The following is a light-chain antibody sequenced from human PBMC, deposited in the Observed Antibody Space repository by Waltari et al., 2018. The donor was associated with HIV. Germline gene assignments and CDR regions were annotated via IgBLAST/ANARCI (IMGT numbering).Light chain of an antibody. CDR1: SGRVASNY. V-gene: IGLV6-57*02. CDR2: KDD. J-gene: IGLJ3*02. Sequence: NFMLTQPHSVSASPGKTVTISCTGSSGRVASNYLQWYQQRPGSAPTTVIYKDDQRPSGVPDRFSGSINSSSNSASLTISGLKTEDEADYYCQSFHGITAVFGGGTKLTVL. CDR3: QSFHGITAV.